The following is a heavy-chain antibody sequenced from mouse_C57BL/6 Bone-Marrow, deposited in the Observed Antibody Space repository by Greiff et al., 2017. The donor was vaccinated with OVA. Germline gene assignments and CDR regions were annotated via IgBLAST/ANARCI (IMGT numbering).Heavy chain of an antibody. Sequence: QVQLQQSGAELMKPGASVKLSCKASGYTFTSYGISWVKQRTGQGLEWIGEIYPRSGNTYYNEKFKGKATLTADKSSSTAYMELRSLTSEDSAVYFCARWGYYVSPDWGQGTTLTVSS. V-gene: IGHV1-81*01. CDR3: ARWGYYVSPD. CDR1: GYTFTSYG. J-gene: IGHJ2*01. D-gene: IGHD1-1*01. CDR2: IYPRSGNT.